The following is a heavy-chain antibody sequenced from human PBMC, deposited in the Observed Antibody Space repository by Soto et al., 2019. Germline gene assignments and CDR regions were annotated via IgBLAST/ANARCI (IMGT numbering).Heavy chain of an antibody. J-gene: IGHJ4*02. CDR3: ASSAGGSIAARPNGNFDY. V-gene: IGHV1-18*01. CDR1: GYTFTSYG. CDR2: ISAYNGNT. Sequence: ASVKVSCKASGYTFTSYGISWVRQAPGQGLEWMGWISAYNGNTNYAQKLQGRVTMTTDTSTSTAYMELRNLRSDDTAVYYCASSAGGSIAARPNGNFDYWGQGTLVTVSS. D-gene: IGHD6-6*01.